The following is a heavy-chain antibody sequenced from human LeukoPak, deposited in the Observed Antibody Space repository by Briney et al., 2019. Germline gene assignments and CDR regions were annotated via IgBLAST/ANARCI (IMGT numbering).Heavy chain of an antibody. J-gene: IGHJ4*02. D-gene: IGHD2-2*01. CDR2: MNPNSGNT. CDR1: EYTFTSYD. Sequence: ASVKVSCKASEYTFTSYDINWVRQATGQGLEWMGWMNPNSGNTGYAQKFQGRVTITADESTSTAYMELSSLRSEDTAVYYCARDQGYCSSTSCQGSDWGQGTLVTVSS. CDR3: ARDQGYCSSTSCQGSD. V-gene: IGHV1-8*01.